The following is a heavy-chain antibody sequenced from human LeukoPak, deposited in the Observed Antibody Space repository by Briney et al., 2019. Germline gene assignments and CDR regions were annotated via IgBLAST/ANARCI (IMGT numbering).Heavy chain of an antibody. CDR1: GYTFTSYY. CDR2: INPSGGST. V-gene: IGHV1-46*01. D-gene: IGHD3-22*01. J-gene: IGHJ3*02. Sequence: GASVKVSCKASGYTFTSYYMHWVRQAPGQGLEWMGIINPSGGSTSHAQKFQGRVTMTRDTSTSTVYMELSSLRSEDTAVYYCAREGWYYYDSSGYYPHHDAFDIWGQGTMVTVSS. CDR3: AREGWYYYDSSGYYPHHDAFDI.